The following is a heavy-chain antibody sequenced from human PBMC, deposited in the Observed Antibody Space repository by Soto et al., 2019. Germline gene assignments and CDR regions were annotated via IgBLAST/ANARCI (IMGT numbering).Heavy chain of an antibody. CDR2: ISWNSGSI. CDR1: GFTFDDYA. D-gene: IGHD6-19*01. J-gene: IGHJ5*02. V-gene: IGHV3-9*01. Sequence: TGGSLRLSCAASGFTFDDYAMHWVRQAPGKGLEWVSGISWNSGSIGYADSVKGRFTISRDNAKNSLYLQMNSLRAEDTALYYCASGVGLSGYSSGWYSTNWFDPWGQGTLVTVSS. CDR3: ASGVGLSGYSSGWYSTNWFDP.